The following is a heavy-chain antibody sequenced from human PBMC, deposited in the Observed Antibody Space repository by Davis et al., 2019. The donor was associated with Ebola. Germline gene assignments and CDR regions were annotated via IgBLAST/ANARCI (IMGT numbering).Heavy chain of an antibody. CDR3: ARENSSSWPYYYYYRDV. CDR2: IYTSGST. J-gene: IGHJ6*03. V-gene: IGHV4-4*07. Sequence: PSETLSLTCTVSGCSISSYYWSWIRQPAGKGLEWIGRIYTSGSTNYNPSLKSRVTMSVDTSKNQFSLKLSSVTAADTAVYYCARENSSSWPYYYYYRDVWGKGTTVTVSS. D-gene: IGHD6-13*01. CDR1: GCSISSYY.